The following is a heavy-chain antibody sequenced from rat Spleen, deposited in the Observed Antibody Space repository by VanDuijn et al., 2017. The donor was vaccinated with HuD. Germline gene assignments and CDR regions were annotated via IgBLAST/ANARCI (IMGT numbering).Heavy chain of an antibody. D-gene: IGHD1-2*01. CDR3: ASLYSSYSLYYFDY. Sequence: EVQLQESGPGLVKPSQSLSLTCSVTGYSITSSYRWSWIRKFPGNKLEWMGYINSAGSTNYNPSLKSRISITRDTSKNQFFLQVNSVTTEDTATYYCASLYSSYSLYYFDYWGQGVMVTVSS. V-gene: IGHV3-3*01. J-gene: IGHJ2*01. CDR1: GYSITSSYR. CDR2: INSAGST.